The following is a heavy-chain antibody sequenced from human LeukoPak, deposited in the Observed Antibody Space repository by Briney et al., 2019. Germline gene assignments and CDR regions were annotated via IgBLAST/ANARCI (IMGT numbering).Heavy chain of an antibody. CDR1: EFTFSRYA. CDR2: ITSRDGRT. Sequence: PGGSLRLSCAAPEFTFSRYAMTWVRQAPGKGLEWVSSITSRDGRTSYADSVKGRFTVSRDNSKNTLYLQMNYLRVEDTAVYYCARDPNGDYFGAFDFWGQGTLVTVSS. D-gene: IGHD4-17*01. V-gene: IGHV3-23*01. J-gene: IGHJ3*01. CDR3: ARDPNGDYFGAFDF.